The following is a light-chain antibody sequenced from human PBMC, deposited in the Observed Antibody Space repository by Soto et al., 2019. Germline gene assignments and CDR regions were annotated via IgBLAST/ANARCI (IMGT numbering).Light chain of an antibody. CDR3: QHSTTWT. V-gene: IGKV1-39*01. J-gene: IGKJ1*01. CDR1: QGISTY. CDR2: AAS. Sequence: DLRMTQSPSSLSASVGDRVTITCRASQGISTYLNWYQQKPGKAPKLLIYAASSLQSGVPSRFSGSGSETDFTLTISSLQPEDFATYSCQHSTTWTFGQGTKVEIK.